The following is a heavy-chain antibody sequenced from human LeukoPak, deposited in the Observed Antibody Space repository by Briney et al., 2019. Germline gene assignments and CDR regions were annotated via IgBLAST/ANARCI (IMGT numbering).Heavy chain of an antibody. V-gene: IGHV3-53*01. CDR3: ARVSRAWGMDV. J-gene: IGHJ6*02. Sequence: GGSLRLSCAASGFTFSNAWMSWVRQAPGKGLEWVSVIYSGGSTYYADSVKGRFTISRHNSKNTLYLQMNSLRAEDTAAYYCARVSRAWGMDVWGQGTTVTVSS. CDR1: GFTFSNAW. CDR2: IYSGGST.